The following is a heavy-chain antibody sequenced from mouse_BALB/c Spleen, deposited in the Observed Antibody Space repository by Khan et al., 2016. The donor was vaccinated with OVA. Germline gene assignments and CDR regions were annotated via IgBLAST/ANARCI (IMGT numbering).Heavy chain of an antibody. V-gene: IGHV1-69*02. J-gene: IGHJ4*01. CDR1: GYTFTNYF. CDR2: IYPSDGYT. CDR3: TRHGRSYDAMDY. D-gene: IGHD1-1*01. Sequence: QVQLQQPGAELVRPGASVKLSCKASGYTFTNYFINWVKQRPGQGLEWIGNIYPSDGYTTYNQKFKDTATLTVDKSSSTAYMHLSSPTSDDSAVYYCTRHGRSYDAMDYWGQGTSVTVSS.